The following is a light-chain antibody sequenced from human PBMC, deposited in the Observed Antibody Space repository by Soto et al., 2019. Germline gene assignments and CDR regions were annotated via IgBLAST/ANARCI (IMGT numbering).Light chain of an antibody. CDR3: HQRSNWPLT. Sequence: EIVLTQSPATLSLSPGERATLSCRASQSVGSYLVWYQQKPGQAPRLLIYDASNRATGIPARFSGSGSGTDFTLTISSLEPEDFAVYYCHQRSNWPLTFGGGTKVEIK. CDR1: QSVGSY. CDR2: DAS. V-gene: IGKV3-11*01. J-gene: IGKJ4*01.